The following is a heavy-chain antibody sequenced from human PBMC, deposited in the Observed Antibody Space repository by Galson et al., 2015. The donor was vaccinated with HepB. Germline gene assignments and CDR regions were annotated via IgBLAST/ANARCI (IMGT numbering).Heavy chain of an antibody. V-gene: IGHV3-21*01. J-gene: IGHJ5*02. Sequence: SLRLSCAASGFTFSSYSMNWVRQAPGKGLEWVSSIGTSSDYIYYADSLKGRFTISRDNAKNSLYLQMNSLRDEDTAVYYCARDGAYWDSSGYPGTWGQGTLVAVSS. D-gene: IGHD3-22*01. CDR3: ARDGAYWDSSGYPGT. CDR1: GFTFSSYS. CDR2: IGTSSDYI.